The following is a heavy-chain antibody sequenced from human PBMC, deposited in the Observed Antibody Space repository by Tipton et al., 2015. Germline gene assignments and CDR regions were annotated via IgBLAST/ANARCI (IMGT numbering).Heavy chain of an antibody. CDR3: AKPRDSLDYLMYFDD. CDR1: GFTFSSFG. V-gene: IGHV3-30*18. D-gene: IGHD2/OR15-2a*01. J-gene: IGHJ4*02. CDR2: ISNDGSNK. Sequence: SLRLSCAASGFTFSSFGMHWVRLAPGKGLEWVTFISNDGSNKYYGDSVEGRFSISRDNSKNTLYLQMNSLRVEDTAVYYCAKPRDSLDYLMYFDDWGRGTLVTVSS.